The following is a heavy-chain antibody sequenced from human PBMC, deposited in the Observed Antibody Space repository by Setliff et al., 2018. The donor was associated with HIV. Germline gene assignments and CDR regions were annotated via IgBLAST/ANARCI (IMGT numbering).Heavy chain of an antibody. D-gene: IGHD2-2*01. CDR2: VSSRGDT. V-gene: IGHV4-4*07. CDR1: DSGTYY. J-gene: IGHJ4*02. Sequence: SETLSLTCTVSDSGTYYWSWIRQPAGKGLEWIGRVSSRGDTNYNPSLKGRVTMSVDTSKNQFSLNLSSVTAADTAVYYCARDRMPMASWVPDKWGQGTLVTVSS. CDR3: ARDRMPMASWVPDK.